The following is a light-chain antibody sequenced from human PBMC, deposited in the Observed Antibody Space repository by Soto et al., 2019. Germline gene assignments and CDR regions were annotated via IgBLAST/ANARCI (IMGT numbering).Light chain of an antibody. V-gene: IGKV3-20*01. CDR2: GAS. CDR3: QQYGVTPPNT. Sequence: EIVLTQSPGTLSLSPGERATLSCRASQIVSSTYLAWFQQKPGQAPRLLIYGASTRATGIPDRFSGSGSGADFTLTISGLEPEDFGLYYCQQYGVTPPNTCGGGTEVEV. J-gene: IGKJ4*01. CDR1: QIVSSTY.